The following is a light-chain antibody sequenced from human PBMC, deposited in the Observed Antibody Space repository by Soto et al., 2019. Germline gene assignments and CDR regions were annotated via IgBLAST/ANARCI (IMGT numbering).Light chain of an antibody. J-gene: IGLJ1*01. CDR1: SSNIGAGYD. Sequence: SLPKLPRGVSGAPGQRVRISSTESSSNIGAGYDVHWYQQLPGRAPKLLIYGNNNPPSGVPDRFSGSKSGTSASLAITGLQAEDEADFYCESYDRSLSGYVFGTGTKVTVL. CDR2: GNN. CDR3: ESYDRSLSGYV. V-gene: IGLV1-40*01.